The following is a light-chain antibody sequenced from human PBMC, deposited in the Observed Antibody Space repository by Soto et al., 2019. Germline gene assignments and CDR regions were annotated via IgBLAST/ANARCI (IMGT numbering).Light chain of an antibody. Sequence: DIQMTQSPSSLSASVGDRVTITCRASQGIRSELGWYQQKPGKAPNLLIYTASSLQSGVPSRFSGSGSGTELTLTISSLQPDDSAAYYCQQYNSYPWTFGQGTKV. V-gene: IGKV1-17*01. CDR3: QQYNSYPWT. CDR1: QGIRSE. J-gene: IGKJ1*01. CDR2: TAS.